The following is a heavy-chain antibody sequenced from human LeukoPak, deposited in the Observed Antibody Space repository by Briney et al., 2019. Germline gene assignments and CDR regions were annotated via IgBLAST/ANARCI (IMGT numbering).Heavy chain of an antibody. CDR3: ARRASYHNFDY. CDR1: GGSISGYY. D-gene: IGHD1-26*01. J-gene: IGHJ4*02. CDR2: IYYTGNT. Sequence: SETLSLTCTVSGGSISGYYWSWIRQPPGKGLEWIGFIYYTGNTNYNPSLKSRLTISVDTSNNQFSLKVSSVTAADTAVYYCARRASYHNFDYWGQGTLVTVSS. V-gene: IGHV4-59*01.